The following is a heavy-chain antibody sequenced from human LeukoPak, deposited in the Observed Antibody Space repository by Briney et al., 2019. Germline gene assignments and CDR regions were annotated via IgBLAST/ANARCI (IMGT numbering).Heavy chain of an antibody. D-gene: IGHD4-11*01. V-gene: IGHV3-21*01. J-gene: IGHJ4*02. Sequence: GGSLRLSCAASGFAFSSYSMNWVRQAPGKGLEWVSSITSSSSYIYYADSVKGRFTISRHNAKNSLYLQLNSLRAEDTAVYYCVRLYDDYTNGHFDSWGQGTLVTVSS. CDR1: GFAFSSYS. CDR3: VRLYDDYTNGHFDS. CDR2: ITSSSSYI.